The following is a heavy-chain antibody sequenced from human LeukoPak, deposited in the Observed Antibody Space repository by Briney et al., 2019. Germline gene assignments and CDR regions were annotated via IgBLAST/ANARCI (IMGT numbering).Heavy chain of an antibody. CDR1: GFTVSSNY. D-gene: IGHD6-13*01. J-gene: IGHJ4*02. CDR3: ARSLIAAAGTPTFDY. Sequence: GGSLRLSCAASGFTVSSNYMSWVRQAPGKGLEWVSVIYSGGSTYYADSVKGRFTISRDNSKNTLYLQMNSLRAEDTAVYYCARSLIAAAGTPTFDYWGQGTLVTVSS. CDR2: IYSGGST. V-gene: IGHV3-66*01.